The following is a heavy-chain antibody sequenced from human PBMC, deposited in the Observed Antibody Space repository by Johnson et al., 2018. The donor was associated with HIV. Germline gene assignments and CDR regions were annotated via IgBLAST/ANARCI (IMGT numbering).Heavy chain of an antibody. V-gene: IGHV3-11*04. Sequence: VQLVESGGGLVKPGGSLRLSCAASGFTFSDYYMSWIRQAPGKGLEWVSYISSSGSTIYYADSVKGRFTISRDNSKNTLYLQMNSLRAEDTAVYYCAREFLYGDYQDAFDIWGQGTMVTVSS. J-gene: IGHJ3*02. D-gene: IGHD4-17*01. CDR2: ISSSGSTI. CDR1: GFTFSDYY. CDR3: AREFLYGDYQDAFDI.